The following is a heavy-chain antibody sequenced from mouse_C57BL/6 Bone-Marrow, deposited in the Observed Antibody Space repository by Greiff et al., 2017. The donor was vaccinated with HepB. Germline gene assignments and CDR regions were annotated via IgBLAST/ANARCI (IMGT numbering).Heavy chain of an antibody. D-gene: IGHD1-1*01. CDR2: IWRGGST. J-gene: IGHJ3*01. CDR1: GFSLTSYG. Sequence: QVQLQQSGPGLVQPSQSLSITCTVSGFSLTSYGVHWVRQSPGKGLEWLGVIWRGGSTDYNAAFRSRLSITKDNSKSQVFFKMNSLQADDTAIYYCAKKGVYYASWFAYWGQGTLVTVSA. CDR3: AKKGVYYASWFAY. V-gene: IGHV2-5*01.